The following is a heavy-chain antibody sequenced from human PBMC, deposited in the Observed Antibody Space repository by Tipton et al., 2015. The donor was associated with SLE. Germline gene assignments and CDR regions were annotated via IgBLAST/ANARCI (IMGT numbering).Heavy chain of an antibody. J-gene: IGHJ4*02. V-gene: IGHV4-61*09. CDR2: IYTSGST. CDR1: GGSISSGSYY. CDR3: ARRSSSWDVN. D-gene: IGHD6-13*01. Sequence: TLSLTCTVSGGSISSGSYYWSWIRLPAGKGLEWIGYIYTSGSTNYNPSLKSRVTISVDTSKNQFSLKLSSVTAADTAVYYCARRSSSWDVNWGQGTLVTVSS.